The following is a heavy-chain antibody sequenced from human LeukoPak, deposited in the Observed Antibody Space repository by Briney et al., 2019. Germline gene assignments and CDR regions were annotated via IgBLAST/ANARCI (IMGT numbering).Heavy chain of an antibody. CDR3: ARNRGVLRYFDWLTAPDY. Sequence: GGSLRLSCAASGFTFSSYAMSWVRQVPGKGLEWVSAISGSGGSTNYADSVKGRFTISRDNSKNTLYLQMNSLRAEDTAVYYCARNRGVLRYFDWLTAPDYWGQGTLVTVSS. CDR2: ISGSGGST. D-gene: IGHD3-9*01. V-gene: IGHV3-23*01. J-gene: IGHJ4*02. CDR1: GFTFSSYA.